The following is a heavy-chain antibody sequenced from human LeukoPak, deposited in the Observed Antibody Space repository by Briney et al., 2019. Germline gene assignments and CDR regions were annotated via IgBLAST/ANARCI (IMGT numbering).Heavy chain of an antibody. CDR1: GFTVSSNY. CDR2: ISGSGGST. V-gene: IGHV3-23*01. CDR3: AKVAAGYSSGWSGYFDY. D-gene: IGHD6-19*01. J-gene: IGHJ4*02. Sequence: PGGSLRLSCAASGFTVSSNYMSWVRQAPGKGLEWVSAISGSGGSTYYADSVKGRFTISRDNSKNTLYLQMNSLRAEDTAVYYCAKVAAGYSSGWSGYFDYWGQGTLVTVSS.